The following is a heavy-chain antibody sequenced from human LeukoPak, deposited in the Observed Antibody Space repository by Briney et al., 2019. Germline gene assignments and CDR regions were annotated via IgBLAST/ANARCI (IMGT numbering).Heavy chain of an antibody. CDR2: IYYTGST. V-gene: IGHV4-59*01. D-gene: IGHD2-15*01. CDR1: GASISSYY. J-gene: IGHJ4*02. Sequence: PSETLSLTCTVSGASISSYYWSWIRQPPGKGLEWIGYIYYTGSTNFNPSLKSRVTISVDTSTNQFSLNLNSVTAADTAVYYCARDRGPDCSGGSCWDYWGQGTLVTVSS. CDR3: ARDRGPDCSGGSCWDY.